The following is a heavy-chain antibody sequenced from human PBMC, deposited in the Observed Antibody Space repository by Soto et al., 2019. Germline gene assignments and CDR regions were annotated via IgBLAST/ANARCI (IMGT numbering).Heavy chain of an antibody. J-gene: IGHJ4*01. CDR2: DYYPVNI. Sequence: QVHLQESGPGLVKPSQTLSLTCTVSGISIGSGGFYWSWIRQHPAKGLEWIGYDYYPVNIYFNPSLEKRLNISANTTKNHFSLRLDSVTAADTAVYYCARSLTISAFDNWGHGTLVTVSS. CDR3: ARSLTISAFDN. V-gene: IGHV4-31*03. CDR1: GISIGSGGFY.